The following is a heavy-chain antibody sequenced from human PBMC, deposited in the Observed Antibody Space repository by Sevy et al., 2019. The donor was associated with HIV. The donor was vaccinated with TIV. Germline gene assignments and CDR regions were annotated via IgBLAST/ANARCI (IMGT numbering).Heavy chain of an antibody. CDR2: VNSDGSST. Sequence: GGSLRRSCAASGFTFSSYWMHWVRHAPGKGPVWVSGVNSDGSSTNYADSVKGRFTMSRDSAKNTLYLQMNSLRAEDTAVYFCVAANTWQDYWGQGTLVTVSS. CDR3: VAANTWQDY. V-gene: IGHV3-74*01. CDR1: GFTFSSYW. J-gene: IGHJ4*02. D-gene: IGHD2-15*01.